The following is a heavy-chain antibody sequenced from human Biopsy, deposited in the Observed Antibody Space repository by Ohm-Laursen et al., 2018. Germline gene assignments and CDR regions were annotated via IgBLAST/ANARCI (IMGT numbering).Heavy chain of an antibody. D-gene: IGHD5-12*01. V-gene: IGHV4-34*01. J-gene: IGHJ6*02. Sequence: GTLSLTCTVYGDSSSGYFWNWIRQPPGKGLERIGEINQSGSTKYSPSLKRRATLSEDSSNSQFSLRLTPGPAADTAIYYCARGSGYHKLDVWGQGTTVTVSS. CDR3: ARGSGYHKLDV. CDR1: GDSSSGYF. CDR2: INQSGST.